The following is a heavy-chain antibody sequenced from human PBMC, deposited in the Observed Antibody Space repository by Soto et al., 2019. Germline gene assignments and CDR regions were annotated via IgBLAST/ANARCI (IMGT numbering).Heavy chain of an antibody. CDR3: ARVPHLLTGPYYYYMDV. V-gene: IGHV5-51*01. CDR1: GYSFTSYW. J-gene: IGHJ6*03. CDR2: IYPGDSDT. Sequence: GESLKISCKGSGYSFTSYWIGWVRQMPGKGLEWMGIIYPGDSDTRYSPSFQGHVTISADKSISTAYLQWSSLKASDTAMYYCARVPHLLTGPYYYYMDVWGKGTTVTVSS. D-gene: IGHD3-9*01.